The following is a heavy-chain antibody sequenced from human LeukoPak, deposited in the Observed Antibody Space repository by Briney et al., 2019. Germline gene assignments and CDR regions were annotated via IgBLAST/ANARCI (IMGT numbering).Heavy chain of an antibody. Sequence: ASVKVSCKASGYTFTGYYMHWVRQAPGQGLEWMGWINPNSGDTNYAQKFQGRVTMTRDTSISTAYMELSRLRSDDTAVYYCARASVNYYDSSGYYFVWGQGTLVTVSS. CDR1: GYTFTGYY. CDR3: ARASVNYYDSSGYYFV. D-gene: IGHD3-22*01. J-gene: IGHJ4*02. V-gene: IGHV1-2*02. CDR2: INPNSGDT.